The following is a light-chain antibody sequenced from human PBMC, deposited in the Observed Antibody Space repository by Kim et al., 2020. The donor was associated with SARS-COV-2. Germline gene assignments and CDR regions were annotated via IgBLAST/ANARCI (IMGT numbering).Light chain of an antibody. CDR1: QSVSSN. CDR3: QQYNNSPLIT. Sequence: EIVMTQYPATLSVSPGERATLSCRASQSVSSNLAWYQQKPGQAPRLLIYGASTRATGIPARFSGSGSGTEFTLTISSLQSEDFAVYYCQQYNNSPLITFGQGTRLEIK. V-gene: IGKV3-15*01. CDR2: GAS. J-gene: IGKJ5*01.